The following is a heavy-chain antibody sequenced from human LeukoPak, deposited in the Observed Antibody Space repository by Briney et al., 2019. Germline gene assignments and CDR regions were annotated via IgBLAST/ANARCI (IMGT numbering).Heavy chain of an antibody. CDR3: ALSSGWRSFDY. Sequence: PSETLSLTCTVSGGSISSYYWSWIRQPPAKGLEWIGYIYYSGSTNYNPSLKSRVTISVDTSKNQFSLKLSSVTAADTAVYCCALSSGWRSFDYWGQGTLVTVSS. CDR1: GGSISSYY. CDR2: IYYSGST. V-gene: IGHV4-59*13. D-gene: IGHD6-19*01. J-gene: IGHJ4*02.